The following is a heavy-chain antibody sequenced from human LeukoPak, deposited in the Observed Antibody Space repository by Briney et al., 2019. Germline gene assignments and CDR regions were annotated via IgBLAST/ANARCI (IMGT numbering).Heavy chain of an antibody. Sequence: ASVKASCKASGYTFTSYGSSWVRQAPGQGLEWMGWISAYNGNTNYAQKLQGRVTMTTDTSTSTAHMELRSLRSDDTAVYYCARDSIGGLELLLNYYYYYMDVWGKGTTVTVAS. CDR3: ARDSIGGLELLLNYYYYYMDV. CDR2: ISAYNGNT. CDR1: GYTFTSYG. J-gene: IGHJ6*03. D-gene: IGHD1-26*01. V-gene: IGHV1-18*01.